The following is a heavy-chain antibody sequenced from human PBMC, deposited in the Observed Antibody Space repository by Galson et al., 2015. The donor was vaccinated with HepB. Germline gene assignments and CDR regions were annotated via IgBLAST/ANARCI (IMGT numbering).Heavy chain of an antibody. Sequence: SVKVSCKASGGTFNTYAINWVRQAPRQGLEWVGGIIPIFGTADYAQQFQGRVTITADESASTAYLELTNLRSEDTAVYYCARGSAYFDFWGQGTLVTVSS. J-gene: IGHJ4*02. CDR3: ARGSAYFDF. V-gene: IGHV1-69*13. CDR2: IIPIFGTA. CDR1: GGTFNTYA.